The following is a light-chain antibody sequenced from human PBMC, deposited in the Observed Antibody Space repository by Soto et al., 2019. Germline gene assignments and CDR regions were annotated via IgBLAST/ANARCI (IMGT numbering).Light chain of an antibody. V-gene: IGKV1-39*01. Sequence: DIQMTQSPSSLSASVEDRVIITCRASQSISNHLNWHQQKPGKAPKLLIFAASSLQSGVPSRFSGSRSGPDFTLTISSLQPEDFATYYCQQTYNTPRTFGQGTKLEI. J-gene: IGKJ2*01. CDR3: QQTYNTPRT. CDR1: QSISNH. CDR2: AAS.